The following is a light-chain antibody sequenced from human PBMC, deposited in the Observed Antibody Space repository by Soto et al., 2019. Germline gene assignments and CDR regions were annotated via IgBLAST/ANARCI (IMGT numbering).Light chain of an antibody. V-gene: IGKV1-5*03. CDR1: QSISSR. CDR2: RAS. J-gene: IGKJ2*02. CDR3: QEYDGHCT. Sequence: DIQMTQSPSTLSASVGDRVTITCRASQSISSRLAWYQQKAGKAPKLLIYRASTLEGGVPSRFSGSGSGTEFTLTISSLQPDDFATYFCQEYDGHCTFGQGTKLEIK.